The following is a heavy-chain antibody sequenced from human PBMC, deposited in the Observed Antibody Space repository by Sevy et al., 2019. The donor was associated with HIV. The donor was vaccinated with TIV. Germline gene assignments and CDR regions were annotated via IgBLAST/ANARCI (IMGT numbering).Heavy chain of an antibody. CDR1: GFSFSSYG. V-gene: IGHV3-30*02. J-gene: IGHJ4*02. CDR2: IQYDGSNK. CDR3: VKEGGGEGGDH. D-gene: IGHD2-21*01. Sequence: GGSLRLSCAASGFSFSSYGMHWVRQAPGKGLEWMSYIQYDGSNKDYADSVKGRFTISRDNSKNTLYPQMNSLGVEDTAVFYCVKEGGGEGGDHWGQGTLVTVSS.